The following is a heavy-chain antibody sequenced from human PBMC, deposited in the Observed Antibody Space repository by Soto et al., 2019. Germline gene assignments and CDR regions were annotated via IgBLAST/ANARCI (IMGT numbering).Heavy chain of an antibody. CDR3: ARTSKTAAGTLFYYYYYMDV. D-gene: IGHD6-13*01. CDR1: GGSISSYY. V-gene: IGHV4-59*01. CDR2: IYYSGST. Sequence: QVQLQESGPGLVKPSETLSLTCTVSGGSISSYYWSWIRQPPGKGLEWIGYIYYSGSTNYNPSLKSRVTRSVDTSKNQYSLKLSSVTAADTAVYYCARTSKTAAGTLFYYYYYMDVWGKGTTVTVSS. J-gene: IGHJ6*03.